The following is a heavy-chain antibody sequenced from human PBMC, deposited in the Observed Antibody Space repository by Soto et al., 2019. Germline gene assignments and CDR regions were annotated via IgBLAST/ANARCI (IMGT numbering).Heavy chain of an antibody. CDR2: ISYDGSNK. J-gene: IGHJ4*02. D-gene: IGHD3-22*01. CDR3: ARGLSGAYYDSSGYYSDLDY. CDR1: GFTFSSYA. V-gene: IGHV3-30-3*01. Sequence: GGSLRLSCAASGFTFSSYAMHWVRQAPGKGLEWVAVISYDGSNKYYADSVKGRFTISRDNSKNTLYLQMNSLRAEDTAVYYCARGLSGAYYDSSGYYSDLDYWGQGTLVTVSS.